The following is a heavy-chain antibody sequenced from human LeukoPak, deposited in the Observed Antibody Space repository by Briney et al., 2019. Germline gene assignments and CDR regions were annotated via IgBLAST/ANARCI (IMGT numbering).Heavy chain of an antibody. V-gene: IGHV3-7*01. D-gene: IGHD5-24*01. J-gene: IGHJ4*02. CDR2: INQDGSEK. CDR1: GLTFRSYW. Sequence: GGSFRLSCAVSGLTFRSYWMSWVRQAPGKGLEWVANINQDGSEKYFVDSVKGRFTISRDNAKNSLHLQMNTLRAEDTAVYYCARERDGRFFDYWGQGTLVTVSS. CDR3: ARERDGRFFDY.